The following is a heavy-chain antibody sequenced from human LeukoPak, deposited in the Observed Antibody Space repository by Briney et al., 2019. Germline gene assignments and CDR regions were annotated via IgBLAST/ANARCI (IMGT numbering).Heavy chain of an antibody. Sequence: PGGSLRLSCAASGFTFDDYAMHWDRQAPGKGLEWVSLISGDGGSTYYADSVKGRFTISRDNSKNSLYLQMNSLRTEDTALYYCAKTWVRYFGFGMDVWGQGTTVTVSS. V-gene: IGHV3-43*02. CDR2: ISGDGGST. CDR1: GFTFDDYA. CDR3: AKTWVRYFGFGMDV. J-gene: IGHJ6*02. D-gene: IGHD3-9*01.